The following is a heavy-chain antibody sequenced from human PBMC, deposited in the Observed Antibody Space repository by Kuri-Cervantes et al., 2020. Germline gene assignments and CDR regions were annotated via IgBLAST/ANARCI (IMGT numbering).Heavy chain of an antibody. Sequence: ASVKVSCKVSGYTLTELSMHWVRQAPGKGLEWMGGFDPEDGETIYAQKFQGRVTMTEDTSTDTAYMELSSLRSEDTAVDYCATPPGLVGATRLYFQHWGQGTLVTVSS. D-gene: IGHD1-26*01. CDR3: ATPPGLVGATRLYFQH. CDR1: GYTLTELS. CDR2: FDPEDGET. J-gene: IGHJ1*01. V-gene: IGHV1-24*01.